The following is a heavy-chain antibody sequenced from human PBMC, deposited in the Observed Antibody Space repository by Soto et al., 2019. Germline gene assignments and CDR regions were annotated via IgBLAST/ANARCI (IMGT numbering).Heavy chain of an antibody. D-gene: IGHD2-2*01. CDR1: GGSISSSNW. CDR2: IYHSGST. Sequence: SETLSLTCAVSGGSISSSNWWSWVRQPPGKGLEWIGEIYHSGSTNYNPSLKSRVTISVDKSKNQFSLKLSSVTAADTAVYYCTRARAGVPAAMDYYYYYGMDVWGQGTTVTVSS. J-gene: IGHJ6*02. V-gene: IGHV4-4*02. CDR3: TRARAGVPAAMDYYYYYGMDV.